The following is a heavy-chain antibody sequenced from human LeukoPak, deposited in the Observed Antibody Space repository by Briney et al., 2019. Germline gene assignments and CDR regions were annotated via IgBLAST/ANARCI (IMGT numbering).Heavy chain of an antibody. V-gene: IGHV3-30-3*01. CDR2: ISYDGSNK. J-gene: IGHJ6*02. CDR3: XXXXXXXXLSYYYYGMDV. Sequence: PGRSLRLSCAASGFTFSSYAMHWVCQAPGKGLEWVAVISYDGSNKYYADSVKGRFTISRDNSKNTLYLQMNSLRAEDTAVYYXXXXXXXXXLSYYYYGMDVWGQGTTVTVSS. CDR1: GFTFSSYA.